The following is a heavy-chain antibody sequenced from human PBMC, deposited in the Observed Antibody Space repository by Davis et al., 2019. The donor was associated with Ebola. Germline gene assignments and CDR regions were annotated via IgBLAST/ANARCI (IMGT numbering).Heavy chain of an antibody. D-gene: IGHD4-23*01. Sequence: GESLKISCAASGFTFSSYGMHWVRQAPGKGLEWVAVIWYDGSNKYYADSVKGRFTISRDNSKNTLYLQMNSLRAEDTAVYYCARYRNYGGNGYYYYGMDVWGQGTTVTVSS. CDR2: IWYDGSNK. V-gene: IGHV3-33*01. CDR3: ARYRNYGGNGYYYYGMDV. J-gene: IGHJ6*02. CDR1: GFTFSSYG.